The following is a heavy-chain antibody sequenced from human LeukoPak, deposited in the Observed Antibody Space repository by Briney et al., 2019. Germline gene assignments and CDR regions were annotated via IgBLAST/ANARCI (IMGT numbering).Heavy chain of an antibody. CDR3: ARETPASIRTGSYYGLDV. CDR1: GFTLSNYD. V-gene: IGHV3-13*01. D-gene: IGHD1-1*01. Sequence: GGSLRLSCAVSGFTLSNYDMHWVRQAPGKGLEWVSSISFVGDTYYPGSVRGRFTISRESAKNSLYLQMNSLRAGDTAVYYCARETPASIRTGSYYGLDVWGQGTTVTVSS. J-gene: IGHJ6*02. CDR2: ISFVGDT.